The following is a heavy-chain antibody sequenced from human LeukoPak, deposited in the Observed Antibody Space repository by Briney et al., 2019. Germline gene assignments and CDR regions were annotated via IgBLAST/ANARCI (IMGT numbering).Heavy chain of an antibody. D-gene: IGHD3-9*01. CDR2: ISAYNGNT. Sequence: ASVKVSCKASGYTFTSYGISWVRQAPGQGLEWMGWISAYNGNTNYAQKLQGRVTMTTDTSTSTAYMELRNLTFEDTAVHCWARSPLRYFGRLEFDYWGQGTLVTVSS. J-gene: IGHJ4*02. V-gene: IGHV1-18*01. CDR3: ARSPLRYFGRLEFDY. CDR1: GYTFTSYG.